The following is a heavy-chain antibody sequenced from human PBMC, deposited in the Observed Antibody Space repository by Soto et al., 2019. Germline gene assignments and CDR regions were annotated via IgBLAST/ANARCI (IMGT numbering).Heavy chain of an antibody. CDR1: GGTFSRYA. CDR2: IIPIFGTA. V-gene: IGHV1-69*13. CDR3: ASSTYYYGSGIPPGFDC. D-gene: IGHD3-10*01. J-gene: IGHJ4*02. Sequence: SVKVSCKASGGTFSRYAISWVRQAPGQGLEWMGGIIPIFGTANYAQKFQGRVTITADESTSTAYMELSSLRSEDTAVYYCASSTYYYGSGIPPGFDCWGQGTLVTVSS.